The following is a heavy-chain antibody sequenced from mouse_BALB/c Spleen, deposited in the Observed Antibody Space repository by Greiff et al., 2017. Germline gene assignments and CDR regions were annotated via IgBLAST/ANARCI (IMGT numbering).Heavy chain of an antibody. Sequence: VQLQQSGAELVRPGTSVKISCKVSGYTFTNYWLGWVRQRPGHGLEWIGDIYPGGGYTNYNEKFKGMATLTADTTSSTAYMQLSSLTSEDSTVYSCTREYYYGSSHDYFDYWGQGTTLTVSA. CDR2: IYPGGGYT. J-gene: IGHJ2*01. V-gene: IGHV1-63*02. D-gene: IGHD1-1*01. CDR3: TREYYYGSSHDYFDY. CDR1: GYTFTNYW.